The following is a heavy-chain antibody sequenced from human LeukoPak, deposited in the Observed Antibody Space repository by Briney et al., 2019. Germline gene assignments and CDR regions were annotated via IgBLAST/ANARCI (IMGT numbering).Heavy chain of an antibody. J-gene: IGHJ4*02. D-gene: IGHD3-10*01. CDR2: IYPGDSDI. CDR3: ARGYGYLDY. CDR1: GYRFTNYW. Sequence: GESLKISCKGSGYRFTNYWIGWVRQMPGKGLEWMGNIYPGDSDIRYSPSFQGQVTMSADKAISTAYLQWSSLKASDTAMYYCARGYGYLDYWGQGTLVTVSS. V-gene: IGHV5-51*01.